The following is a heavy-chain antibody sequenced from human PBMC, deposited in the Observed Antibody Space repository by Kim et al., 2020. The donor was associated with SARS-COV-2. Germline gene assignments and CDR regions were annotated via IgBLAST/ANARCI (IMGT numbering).Heavy chain of an antibody. V-gene: IGHV4-39*01. CDR1: GGSISSSSYY. Sequence: SETLSLTCTVSGGSISSSSYYWGWIRQPPGKGLEWIGSIYYSGSTYYNPSLKSRVTISVDTSKNQFSLKLSSVTAAVTAVYYCATGAVCRFLELPYSYYG. CDR2: IYYSGST. D-gene: IGHD3-3*01. J-gene: IGHJ6*01. CDR3: ATGAVCRFLELPYSYYG.